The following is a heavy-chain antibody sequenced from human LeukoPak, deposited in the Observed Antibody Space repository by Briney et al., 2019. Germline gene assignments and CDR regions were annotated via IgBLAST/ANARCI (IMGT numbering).Heavy chain of an antibody. CDR2: IKQDGSEK. V-gene: IGHV3-7*01. D-gene: IGHD3-16*02. Sequence: TGGSLRLSCAASGFTFSSYWMSWVRQAPGKGLEWVANIKQDGSEKYYVDSVKGRFTISRDNAKNSLYLQMSSLRAEDTAVYYCARDRVVDMITFGGVIGDFDYWGQGTLVTVSS. CDR3: ARDRVVDMITFGGVIGDFDY. J-gene: IGHJ4*02. CDR1: GFTFSSYW.